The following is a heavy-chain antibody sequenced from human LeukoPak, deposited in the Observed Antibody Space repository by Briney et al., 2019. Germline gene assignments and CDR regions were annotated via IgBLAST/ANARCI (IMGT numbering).Heavy chain of an antibody. D-gene: IGHD4-23*01. Sequence: GGSLRLSCAASGFTFSSYAMSWVRQAPGKGLEWVSDISGSGGSTYYADSVMGRFTISRDNAKNSLYLQMNSLRAEDTAVYYCARNSEANWFDPWGQGTLVTVSS. CDR1: GFTFSSYA. J-gene: IGHJ5*02. V-gene: IGHV3-23*01. CDR3: ARNSEANWFDP. CDR2: ISGSGGST.